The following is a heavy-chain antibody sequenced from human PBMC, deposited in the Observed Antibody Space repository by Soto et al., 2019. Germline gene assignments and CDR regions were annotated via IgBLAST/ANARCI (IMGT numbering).Heavy chain of an antibody. CDR2: ISYDGNNK. Sequence: PGGFLRLSCAASGFTYSTYTMHWVRQAPGKGLEWVAVISYDGNNKFYADSVKGRFTISRDSTKQTLYLQMNSLRPDDTAMYYCARDGVFSTKDTANNGIYSDSWGQGVLVTVS. CDR1: GFTYSTYT. V-gene: IGHV3-30-3*01. CDR3: ARDGVFSTKDTANNGIYSDS. D-gene: IGHD1-20*01. J-gene: IGHJ4*02.